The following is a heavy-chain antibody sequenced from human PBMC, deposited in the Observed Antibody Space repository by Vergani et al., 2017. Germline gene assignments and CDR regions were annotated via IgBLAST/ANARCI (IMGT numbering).Heavy chain of an antibody. V-gene: IGHV3-21*06. CDR3: ARDCASGGCPDNYGMDV. D-gene: IGHD5-12*01. J-gene: IGHJ6*02. Sequence: VQLVESGGGLVEPGGSLRLSCAASGFTFSDFSMSWVRQAPGKGLEWVAFIGSGGPYINYADSVKGRFIISRDTTNNSLFLQLRSLRAEDAAVYYCARDCASGGCPDNYGMDVWGQGATVTVS. CDR1: GFTFSDFS. CDR2: IGSGGPYI.